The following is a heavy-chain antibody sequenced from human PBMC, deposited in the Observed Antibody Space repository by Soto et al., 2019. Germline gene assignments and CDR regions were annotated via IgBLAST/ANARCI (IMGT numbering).Heavy chain of an antibody. J-gene: IGHJ5*02. Sequence: TSETLSLTCTVSGGSISSYYWSWIRQPPGKGLEWIGYIYYSGSTNYNPSLKSRVTISVDTSKNQFSLKLSSVTAADTAVYYCARDNPRYSNYGWFDPWGQGTLVTVSS. D-gene: IGHD4-4*01. V-gene: IGHV4-59*01. CDR1: GGSISSYY. CDR3: ARDNPRYSNYGWFDP. CDR2: IYYSGST.